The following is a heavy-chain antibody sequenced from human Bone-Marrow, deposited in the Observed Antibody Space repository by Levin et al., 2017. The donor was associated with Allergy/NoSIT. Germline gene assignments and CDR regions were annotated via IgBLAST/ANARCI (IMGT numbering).Heavy chain of an antibody. Sequence: GESLKISCAASGFTFSSYSMNWVRQAPGKGLEWVSFISSSSGYIYYADSVKGRFTISRDNAKSSLYLQMNSLTAEDSAVYYCARITVCGTVSPERRDSWGQGVLVTVSS. CDR3: ARITVCGTVSPERRDS. CDR1: GFTFSSYS. V-gene: IGHV3-21*01. D-gene: IGHD2-21*01. J-gene: IGHJ4*02. CDR2: ISSSSGYI.